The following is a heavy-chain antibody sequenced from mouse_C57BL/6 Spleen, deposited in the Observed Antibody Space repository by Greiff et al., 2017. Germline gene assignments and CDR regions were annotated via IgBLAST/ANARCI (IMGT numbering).Heavy chain of an antibody. Sequence: QVQLQQPGAELVKPGASVKLSCKASGYTFTSSWMHWVKQRPGRGLEWIGRIDPKSGGPKYNEKFERKATITVDKPSSTAYMQLSSLTSEDSAVYYCAGDDGYYDAMDYWGQGTSVTVSS. CDR2: IDPKSGGP. J-gene: IGHJ4*01. D-gene: IGHD2-3*01. CDR1: GYTFTSSW. V-gene: IGHV1-72*01. CDR3: AGDDGYYDAMDY.